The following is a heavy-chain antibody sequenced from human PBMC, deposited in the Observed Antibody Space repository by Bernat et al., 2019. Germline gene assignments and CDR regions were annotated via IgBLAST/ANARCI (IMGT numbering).Heavy chain of an antibody. CDR3: AREMDCSGGSCYVDY. D-gene: IGHD2-15*01. CDR2: IWYDGSNK. Sequence: QVQLVESGGGVVQPGTSLRLSCAASGFTFSSYGMHWVRQAPGKGLEWVAVIWYDGSNKYYADSVKGRFTISRDNSKNTLYLQMNSLRAEDTAVYYCAREMDCSGGSCYVDYWGQGTLVTVSS. CDR1: GFTFSSYG. V-gene: IGHV3-33*01. J-gene: IGHJ4*02.